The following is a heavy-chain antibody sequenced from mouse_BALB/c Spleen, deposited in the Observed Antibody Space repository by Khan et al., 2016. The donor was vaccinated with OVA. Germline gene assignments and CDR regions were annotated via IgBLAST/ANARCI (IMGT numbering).Heavy chain of an antibody. J-gene: IGHJ3*01. V-gene: IGHV2-9*02. Sequence: QVQLKESGPGLVAPSQTLSITCTVSGFSLTSYGVHWVRQPPGKGLEWLGVIRAGGSTNNNSALMSRLSISKDNSKSQVFFKLHSMQTDDTAMDYCARAFYYGAWFAYWGQGTLVTVSA. CDR1: GFSLTSYG. CDR3: ARAFYYGAWFAY. CDR2: IRAGGST. D-gene: IGHD1-1*01.